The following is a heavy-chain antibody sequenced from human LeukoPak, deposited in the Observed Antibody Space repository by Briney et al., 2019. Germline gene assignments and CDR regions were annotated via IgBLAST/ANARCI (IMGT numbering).Heavy chain of an antibody. Sequence: SETLSLTCAVSGGSFSGYYWGWIRQPPGKGLEWIGEINHSGSTNYNPSLKSRVTISVDTSKNQFSLKLSSVTAADTAVYYCARSSLGGLALGYCSSTSCRRRTWFDPWGQGTLVTVSS. V-gene: IGHV4-34*01. CDR1: GGSFSGYY. J-gene: IGHJ5*02. D-gene: IGHD2-2*01. CDR3: ARSSLGGLALGYCSSTSCRRRTWFDP. CDR2: INHSGST.